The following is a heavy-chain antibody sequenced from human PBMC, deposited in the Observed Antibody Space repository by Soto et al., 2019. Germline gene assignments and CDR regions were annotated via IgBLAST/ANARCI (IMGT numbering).Heavy chain of an antibody. D-gene: IGHD3-16*01. CDR2: IYYSGST. V-gene: IGHV4-59*01. J-gene: IGHJ4*02. CDR1: GGSISSYY. Sequence: QVQLQESGPGLVKPSETLSLTCTVSGGSISSYYWSWIRQPPGKGLEWIGYIYYSGSTNYNPSLKSRVTISVDTSKNQFSLKLSSVSAADTAVYYCARAWGGWDDYWGQGTLVTVYS. CDR3: ARAWGGWDDY.